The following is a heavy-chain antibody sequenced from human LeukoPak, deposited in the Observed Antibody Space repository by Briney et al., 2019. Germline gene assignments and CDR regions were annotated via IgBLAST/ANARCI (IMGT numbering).Heavy chain of an antibody. J-gene: IGHJ4*02. CDR2: ISGSGGST. D-gene: IGHD6-19*01. CDR3: AKAGGWYYFDY. CDR1: GFTFSSYA. V-gene: IGHV3-23*01. Sequence: GGSLRLSCAASGFTFSSYAMSWVRQAPGKGLEWVSAISGSGGSTYYADSVKGRFTIPRDNSKNTLYLQMNSLRAEETAVYYCAKAGGWYYFDYWGQGTLVTVSS.